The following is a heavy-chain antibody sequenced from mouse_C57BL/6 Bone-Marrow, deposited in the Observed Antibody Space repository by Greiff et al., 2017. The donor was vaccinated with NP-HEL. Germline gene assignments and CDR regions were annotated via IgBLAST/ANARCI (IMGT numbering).Heavy chain of an antibody. Sequence: VQLQQSGAELAKPGASVKLSCKASGYTFTSYWMHWVKQRPGQGLEWIGYINPSSGYTKYTQKFKDKATLTAYKSSSTAYMQLSSLTYEDSAVYYCARSYSNYVYAMDYWGQGTSVTVSS. CDR1: GYTFTSYW. J-gene: IGHJ4*01. CDR3: ARSYSNYVYAMDY. V-gene: IGHV1-7*01. CDR2: INPSSGYT. D-gene: IGHD2-5*01.